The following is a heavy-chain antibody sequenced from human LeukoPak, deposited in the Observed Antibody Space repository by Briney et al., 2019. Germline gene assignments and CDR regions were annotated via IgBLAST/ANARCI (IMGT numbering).Heavy chain of an antibody. V-gene: IGHV3-23*01. J-gene: IGHJ4*02. CDR3: AKVEGASKASVY. Sequence: GGSLRLSCAAAGFTFSNYAMTWARQAPGRGLEWVSSISGSGGSTYYADSVKGRFTISRDNSKNTLYLQMYSLRAEDTAVYYCAKVEGASKASVYWGQGALVTVSS. CDR2: ISGSGGST. CDR1: GFTFSNYA. D-gene: IGHD1-1*01.